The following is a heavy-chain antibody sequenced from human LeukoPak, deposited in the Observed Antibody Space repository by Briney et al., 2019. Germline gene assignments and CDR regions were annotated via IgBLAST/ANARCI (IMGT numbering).Heavy chain of an antibody. D-gene: IGHD4-17*01. J-gene: IGHJ3*02. Sequence: GGSLRLSCAASGFTVSSNYMTWVRRAPGKGLEWVGRIKSKTDGGTTDYAAPVKGRFTISRDDSKNTLYLQMNSLKTEDTAVYYCTTAGEFTVTTSDAFDIWGQGTMVTVSS. V-gene: IGHV3-15*01. CDR2: IKSKTDGGTT. CDR3: TTAGEFTVTTSDAFDI. CDR1: GFTVSSNY.